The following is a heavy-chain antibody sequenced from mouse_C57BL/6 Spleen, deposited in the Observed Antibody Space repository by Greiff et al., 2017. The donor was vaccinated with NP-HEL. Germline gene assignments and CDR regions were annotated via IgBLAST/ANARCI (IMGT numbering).Heavy chain of an antibody. CDR2: IDPSDSYT. V-gene: IGHV1-69*01. Sequence: QVQLQQSGAELVMPGASVKLSCKASGYTFTSYWMHWVKQRPGQGLEWIGEIDPSDSYTNYNQKFKGKSTLTVDKSSSTAYMQLSSLTSEDSAVYFCARWGTVVATGGNYFDYWGQGTTLTVSS. J-gene: IGHJ2*01. CDR1: GYTFTSYW. D-gene: IGHD1-1*01. CDR3: ARWGTVVATGGNYFDY.